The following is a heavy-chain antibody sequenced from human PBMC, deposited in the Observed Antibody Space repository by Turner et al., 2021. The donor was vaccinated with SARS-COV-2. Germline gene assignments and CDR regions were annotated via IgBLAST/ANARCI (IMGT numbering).Heavy chain of an antibody. D-gene: IGHD3-22*01. Sequence: EVQLLESGGGLVQPGGSLRLACAASGFTFRSYAMSWVRPAPGKGLEWVSTMSGSGGSTYYADSVKGRFTISRDNSKNTLYLQMNSLRAEDTAVYYCAKNEMAMIVVVITLFDYWGQGTLVTVSS. CDR1: GFTFRSYA. CDR3: AKNEMAMIVVVITLFDY. CDR2: MSGSGGST. J-gene: IGHJ4*02. V-gene: IGHV3-23*01.